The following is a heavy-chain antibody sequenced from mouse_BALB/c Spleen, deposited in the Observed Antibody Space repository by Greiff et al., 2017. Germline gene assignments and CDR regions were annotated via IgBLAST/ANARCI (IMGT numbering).Heavy chain of an antibody. V-gene: IGHV1S137*01. J-gene: IGHJ2*01. D-gene: IGHD1-1*01. CDR3: ARSFTTVVERYYFDY. Sequence: QVQLQQSGAELVRPGVSVKISCKGSGYTFTDYAMHWVKQSHAKSLEWIGVISTYYGDASYNQKFKGKATMTVDKSSSTAYMELARLTSEDSAIYYCARSFTTVVERYYFDYWGQGTTLTVSS. CDR2: ISTYYGDA. CDR1: GYTFTDYA.